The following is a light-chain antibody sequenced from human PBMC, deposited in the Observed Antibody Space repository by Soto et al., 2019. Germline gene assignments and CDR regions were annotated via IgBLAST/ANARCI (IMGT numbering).Light chain of an antibody. Sequence: DIRMTQSPSTLSASVGDRVTITCRASQSISSWLAWYQQRPGKAPKLLIYKASTLESGVPSRFSGSGSGTEFILTISSLQPDDFATYYCQQYDSYPWTFGQGTKVEIK. CDR2: KAS. V-gene: IGKV1-5*03. CDR3: QQYDSYPWT. J-gene: IGKJ1*01. CDR1: QSISSW.